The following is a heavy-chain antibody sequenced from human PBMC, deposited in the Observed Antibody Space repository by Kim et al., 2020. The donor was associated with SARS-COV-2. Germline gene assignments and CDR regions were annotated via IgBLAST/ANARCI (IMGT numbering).Heavy chain of an antibody. Sequence: SVKVSCKASGGTFSSYAISWVRQAPGQGLEWMGGIIPIFGTANYAQKFQGRVTITADESTSTAYMELSSLRSEDTAVYYCARGDYYYGSGSYYDNYYYYGMDVWGQGTTVTVSS. V-gene: IGHV1-69*13. CDR1: GGTFSSYA. CDR2: IIPIFGTA. CDR3: ARGDYYYGSGSYYDNYYYYGMDV. J-gene: IGHJ6*02. D-gene: IGHD3-10*01.